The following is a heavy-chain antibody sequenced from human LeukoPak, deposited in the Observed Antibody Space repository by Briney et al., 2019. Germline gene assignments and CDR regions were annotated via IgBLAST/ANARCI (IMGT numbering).Heavy chain of an antibody. CDR2: IRYDGSNK. V-gene: IGHV3-30*02. CDR1: GFTFSSYG. J-gene: IGHJ4*02. Sequence: GGSLRLSCAASGFTFSSYGMHWVRQAPGKGLEWVAFIRYDGSNKYYADSVKGRFTISRDNAKNSLYLQMNSLRAEDTAVYYCARGLDNYGSGSSDWGQGTLVTVSS. CDR3: ARGLDNYGSGSSD. D-gene: IGHD3-10*01.